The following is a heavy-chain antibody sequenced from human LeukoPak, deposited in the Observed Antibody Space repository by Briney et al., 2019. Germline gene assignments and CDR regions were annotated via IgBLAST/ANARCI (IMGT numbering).Heavy chain of an antibody. CDR1: GDTFSSYA. Sequence: SVRVSCKASGDTFSSYAISWLRQAPGQGLEWMGGIIPILGTTNYAQKFQGRVTITADESTSTLYMELRSLRSEDTAIYYCARDDYYDSSAYRENPFDVWGQGAMVTVSS. V-gene: IGHV1-69*01. D-gene: IGHD3-22*01. CDR3: ARDDYYDSSAYRENPFDV. J-gene: IGHJ3*01. CDR2: IIPILGTT.